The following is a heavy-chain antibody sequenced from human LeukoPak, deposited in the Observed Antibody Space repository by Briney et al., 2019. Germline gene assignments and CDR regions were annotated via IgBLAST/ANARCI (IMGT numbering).Heavy chain of an antibody. J-gene: IGHJ3*02. CDR2: IYYSGTT. V-gene: IGHV4-59*11. Sequence: ASETLSLTCTVSGGSIGSHYWSWIRQPPGKGLEWIGYIYYSGTTNYNPSLKSRVTISVDTSKNHFSLKLSSVTAADTAVYYCARDYYDNRGEAFDIWGLGTMVTVSS. D-gene: IGHD3-22*01. CDR1: GGSIGSHY. CDR3: ARDYYDNRGEAFDI.